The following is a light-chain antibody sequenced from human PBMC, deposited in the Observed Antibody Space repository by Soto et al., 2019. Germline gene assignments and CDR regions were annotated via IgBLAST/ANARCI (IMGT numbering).Light chain of an antibody. CDR1: ESISNW. Sequence: DIQMTQSPSTLSASVGDRVTITRRARESISNWLAWYQQKPGKAPKLLIYDASTLASGVPSRFSGSGSGTEFTLTISSLQADDFAIYYCQQDNHFFGGGTRVEIK. V-gene: IGKV1-5*01. CDR2: DAS. CDR3: QQDNHF. J-gene: IGKJ4*01.